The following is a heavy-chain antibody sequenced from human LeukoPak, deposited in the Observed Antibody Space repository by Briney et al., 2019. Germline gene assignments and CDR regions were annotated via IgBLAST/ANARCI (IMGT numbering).Heavy chain of an antibody. CDR1: GIVFSNTA. V-gene: IGHV3-23*01. Sequence: PGGSLRLSCAASGIVFSNTAMNWARQSPGRGLECDSAISGGGERTFYADSVKGRLTISRDNSKNMVYLQKNSLRADDTAIYYCGKDGGQYSSGPEFDPRGQGALVTVSS. J-gene: IGHJ5*02. CDR3: GKDGGQYSSGPEFDP. CDR2: ISGGGERT. D-gene: IGHD6-19*01.